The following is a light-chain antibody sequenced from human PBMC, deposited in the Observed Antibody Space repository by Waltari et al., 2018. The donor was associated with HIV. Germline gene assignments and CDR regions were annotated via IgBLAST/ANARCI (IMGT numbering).Light chain of an antibody. CDR1: SSNIGADYS. CDR2: LTH. Sequence: QSVLTQPPSVSAAPGQRITISCTGNSSNIGADYSVHWYQQVPGSAPKLLIYLTHHRPAGVPARFSGSRSGSSASLAITGLRPEDEADYYCQSHDSSLGGSSVFGGGTKLTVL. CDR3: QSHDSSLGGSSV. V-gene: IGLV1-40*01. J-gene: IGLJ2*01.